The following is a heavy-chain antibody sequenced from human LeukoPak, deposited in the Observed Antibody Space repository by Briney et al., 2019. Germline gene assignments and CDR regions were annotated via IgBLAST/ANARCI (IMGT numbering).Heavy chain of an antibody. D-gene: IGHD3-16*02. V-gene: IGHV4-34*01. J-gene: IGHJ4*02. CDR2: INHSGST. Sequence: KSSETLSLTCAVYGGSFSDYYWSWIRQPPGKGLEWIGEINHSGSTNYNPSLKSRVTISVDTSKNQFSLKLSSVTAADTAVYYCARVRYDYVWGSYRYFDYWGQGTLVTVSS. CDR3: ARVRYDYVWGSYRYFDY. CDR1: GGSFSDYY.